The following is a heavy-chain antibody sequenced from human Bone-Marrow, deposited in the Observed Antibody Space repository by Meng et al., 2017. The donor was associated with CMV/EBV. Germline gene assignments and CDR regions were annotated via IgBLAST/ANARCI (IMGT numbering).Heavy chain of an antibody. CDR1: GGSISSSSYY. CDR3: ARGFGDY. V-gene: IGHV4-31*03. CDR2: IYYSGSA. Sequence: SETLSLTCTVSGGSISSSSYYWGWIRQHPGKGLEWIGYIYYSGSASYNPSLKSRVTISVDTSKNQFSLKLSSVTAADTAVYYCARGFGDYWGQGTLVIVSS. D-gene: IGHD3-10*01. J-gene: IGHJ4*02.